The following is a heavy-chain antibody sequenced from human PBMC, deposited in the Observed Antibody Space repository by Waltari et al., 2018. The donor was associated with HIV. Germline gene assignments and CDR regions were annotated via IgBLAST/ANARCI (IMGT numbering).Heavy chain of an antibody. CDR3: AREAVTTNYYFDN. CDR1: GFTFNNYI. Sequence: VQLLASGGGVVQPGRSLRLSCTGSGFTFNNYILLWVRQAPGKGREWIALISYEGSDKDYADSLRGRFTISRDNAKNTWFLQMDSLRIEDTALYYCAREAVTTNYYFDNWGQGTLVTVSS. D-gene: IGHD1-1*01. CDR2: ISYEGSDK. J-gene: IGHJ4*02. V-gene: IGHV3-30*03.